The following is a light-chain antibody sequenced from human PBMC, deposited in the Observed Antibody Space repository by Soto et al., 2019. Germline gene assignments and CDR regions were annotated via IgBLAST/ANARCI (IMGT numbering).Light chain of an antibody. CDR2: AAS. J-gene: IGKJ2*01. CDR3: QQYDGAPYT. Sequence: EIVLTQSPGTLSLSPGERATLSCRASQSVSNKYLAWYQQRLGQAPRLLIFAASSRATGIPDRFTGSGSGTDFTLTISRLEPEDFAVYYCQQYDGAPYTFGQGTKLEIK. CDR1: QSVSNKY. V-gene: IGKV3-20*01.